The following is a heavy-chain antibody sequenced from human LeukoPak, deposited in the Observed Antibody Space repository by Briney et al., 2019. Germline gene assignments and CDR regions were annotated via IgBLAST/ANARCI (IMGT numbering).Heavy chain of an antibody. V-gene: IGHV1-18*04. CDR2: ISADNGNT. D-gene: IGHD6-19*01. Sequence: ASVKVSCKGSGYTLSNHAFSWVRQAPGQGLEWMGWISADNGNTNHAQKFQGRVSLTTDTSTSTAYMELRSLRSEDTAVYYCARDGPWLADYWGQGTLVTVSS. CDR1: GYTLSNHA. J-gene: IGHJ4*02. CDR3: ARDGPWLADY.